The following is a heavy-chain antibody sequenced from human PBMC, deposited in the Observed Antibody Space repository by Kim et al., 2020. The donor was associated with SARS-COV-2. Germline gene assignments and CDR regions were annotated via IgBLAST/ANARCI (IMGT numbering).Heavy chain of an antibody. CDR1: GFTFSSYG. CDR2: VSYDGRNK. CDR3: AKDVRIEAAAFHI. V-gene: IGHV3-30*18. Sequence: GGSLRLSCAASGFTFSSYGMHWVRQAPGKGLEWVAVVSYDGRNKYYTDSVKGRFTISRDNSKNTLYLQMNNLRAEDTAVYYCAKDVRIEAAAFHIWGQGTMVTVSS. D-gene: IGHD1-26*01. J-gene: IGHJ3*02.